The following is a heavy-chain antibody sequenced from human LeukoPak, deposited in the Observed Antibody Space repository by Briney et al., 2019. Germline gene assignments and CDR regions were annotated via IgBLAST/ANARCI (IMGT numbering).Heavy chain of an antibody. J-gene: IGHJ4*02. D-gene: IGHD3-9*01. CDR2: IYYSGST. CDR3: ARVYLRYFDWLLYFDY. V-gene: IGHV4-39*07. CDR1: GGSISSSSYY. Sequence: SETLSLTCTVSGGSISSSSYYWGWIRQPPGKGLEWIGSIYYSGSTYYNPSLKSRVTISVDTSKNQFSLKLSSVTAADTAVYYCARVYLRYFDWLLYFDYWGQGTLVTVSS.